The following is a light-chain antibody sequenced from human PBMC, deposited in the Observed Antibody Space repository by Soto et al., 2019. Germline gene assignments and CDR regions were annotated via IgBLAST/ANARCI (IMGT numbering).Light chain of an antibody. CDR1: SSDVGGYNY. J-gene: IGLJ1*01. CDR3: SSYTSSSLYV. CDR2: DVS. V-gene: IGLV2-14*01. Sequence: QSVLTQPAPVSGSPGQSITISCTGTSSDVGGYNYVSWYQQLPGKAPKLMIYDVSDRPSGVSNRFSGSKSGYTASLTISGLQAEDEADYYCSSYTSSSLYVFGTGTKVTVL.